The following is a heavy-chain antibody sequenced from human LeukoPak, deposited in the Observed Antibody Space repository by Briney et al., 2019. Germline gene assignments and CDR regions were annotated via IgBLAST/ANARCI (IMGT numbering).Heavy chain of an antibody. CDR2: IYTSGST. Sequence: SETLSLTCTVSGGSISSGSYYWSWIRQPAGKGLEWIGRIYTSGSTNYNPSLKSRVTISVDTSKNQFSLKLSSVTAADTAVYYCAANPTCGGDCPIDYWGQGTLVTVSS. V-gene: IGHV4-61*02. D-gene: IGHD2-21*01. CDR3: AANPTCGGDCPIDY. J-gene: IGHJ4*02. CDR1: GGSISSGSYY.